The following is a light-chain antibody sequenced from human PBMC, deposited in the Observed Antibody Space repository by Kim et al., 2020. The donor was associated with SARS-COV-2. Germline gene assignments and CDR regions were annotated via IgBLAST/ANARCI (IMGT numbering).Light chain of an antibody. CDR1: QGISNY. CDR2: AAS. J-gene: IGKJ1*01. Sequence: ASVGDRVTITCRASQGISNYVAWYQQKPGKVPKLLIYAASSLQSGVPSRFSGSGSETDFTLTISSLQPEDVATYYCQKYNGAPWTFGQGTKVDIK. CDR3: QKYNGAPWT. V-gene: IGKV1-27*01.